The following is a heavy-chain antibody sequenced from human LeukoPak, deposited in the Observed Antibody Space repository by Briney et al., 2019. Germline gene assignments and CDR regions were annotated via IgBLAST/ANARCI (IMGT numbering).Heavy chain of an antibody. J-gene: IGHJ4*02. D-gene: IGHD3-9*01. CDR3: ARVNDILTGYYKDY. V-gene: IGHV1-8*01. Sequence: ASVKVSCKASGYTLTSYDINWVRQATGQGLEWMGWMNPNSGNTGYAQKFQGRVTMTRNTSISTAYMELSSLRSEDTAVYYCARVNDILTGYYKDYWGQGTLVTVSS. CDR2: MNPNSGNT. CDR1: GYTLTSYD.